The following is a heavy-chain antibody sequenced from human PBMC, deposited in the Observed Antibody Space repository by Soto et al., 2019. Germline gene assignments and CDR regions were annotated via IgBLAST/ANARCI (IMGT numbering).Heavy chain of an antibody. CDR1: GYTFSNYG. V-gene: IGHV1-18*01. CDR3: ARVLPSADAWFGP. D-gene: IGHD3-10*01. J-gene: IGHJ5*02. CDR2: ISLYSDVT. Sequence: QVQLVQSGGEVKRPGASVKVSCKTSGYTFSNYGITWVRQAPGQPLEWLGWISLYSDVTNYAQKFQGRVSMTTDTSTTTAYMELRSLRSDDTAVYYCARVLPSADAWFGPWGQGTLVTVSS.